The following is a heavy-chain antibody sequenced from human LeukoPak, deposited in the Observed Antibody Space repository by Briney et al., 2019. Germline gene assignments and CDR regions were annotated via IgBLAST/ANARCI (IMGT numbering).Heavy chain of an antibody. D-gene: IGHD1-14*01. J-gene: IGHJ4*02. V-gene: IGHV4-4*07. CDR2: IYPSGTT. CDR3: ARHGASGSDY. CDR1: GGSISNYW. Sequence: SETLSLTCTVSGGSISNYWWSWIRQAAGKGLEWIGRIYPSGTTYYNPSLRSRVTLSVDTSKNQFSLKLSSLTPADTAVYYCARHGASGSDYWGQGTLVTVSS.